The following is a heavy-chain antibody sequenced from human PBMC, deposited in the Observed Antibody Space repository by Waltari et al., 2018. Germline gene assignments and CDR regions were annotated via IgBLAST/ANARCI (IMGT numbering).Heavy chain of an antibody. V-gene: IGHV4-39*01. Sequence: WGGVRQPPGKGLDWIATGSCIGATYSSPSVMSRVTISRDTSKNQLSLTLGSVTAGDTAMYYCATYIGASVGTAAFDVWGQGTMVTVSS. CDR2: GSCIGAT. D-gene: IGHD5-12*01. J-gene: IGHJ3*01. CDR3: ATYIGASVGTAAFDV.